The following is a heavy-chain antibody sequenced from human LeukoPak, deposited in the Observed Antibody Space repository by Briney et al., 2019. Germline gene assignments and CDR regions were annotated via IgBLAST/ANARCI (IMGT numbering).Heavy chain of an antibody. J-gene: IGHJ4*02. D-gene: IGHD3-22*01. CDR1: GGSISSSGYY. Sequence: SETLSLTCTVSGGSISSSGYYWGWIRQPPGKGLEWIGSISSGGSTHYIPSLKSRVTISVDTPKNQFSLKLSSVTAADTAVYYCARRSDDASGYYYVDYWGQGTLVTVSS. V-gene: IGHV4-39*01. CDR2: ISSGGST. CDR3: ARRSDDASGYYYVDY.